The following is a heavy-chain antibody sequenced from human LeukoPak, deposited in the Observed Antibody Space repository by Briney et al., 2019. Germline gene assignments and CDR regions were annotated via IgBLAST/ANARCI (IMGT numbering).Heavy chain of an antibody. CDR1: GFSVSSNY. CDR2: IYSGVST. J-gene: IGHJ4*02. V-gene: IGHV3-53*01. D-gene: IGHD1-26*01. Sequence: GGSLRLSCAASGFSVSSNYMNWVRQAPGKGLEWVSVIYSGVSTYYADSVRGRFTISRDNSKNTLYLQMNSLRAEDTAVYYCAREGTTTSFDYWGQGTLVTVSS. CDR3: AREGTTTSFDY.